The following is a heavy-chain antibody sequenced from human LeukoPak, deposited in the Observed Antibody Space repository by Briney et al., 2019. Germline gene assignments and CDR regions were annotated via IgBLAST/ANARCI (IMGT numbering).Heavy chain of an antibody. CDR2: IYYSGST. J-gene: IGHJ4*02. D-gene: IGHD3-9*01. CDR3: ARDILMPGPFDWSDY. V-gene: IGHV4-39*02. Sequence: SETLSLTCTVSGGSISSSSYYWGWIRQPPGKGLEWIGSIYYSGSTYYNPSLKSRVTISVDTSKNQFSLKLSSVTAADTAVYYCARDILMPGPFDWSDYWGQGTLVTVSS. CDR1: GGSISSSSYY.